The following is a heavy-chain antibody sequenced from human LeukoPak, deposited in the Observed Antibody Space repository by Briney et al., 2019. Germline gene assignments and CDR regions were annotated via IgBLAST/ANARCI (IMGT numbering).Heavy chain of an antibody. D-gene: IGHD3-10*01. Sequence: GGSLRLSCAASGFIFSGYTMNWVRQTPGRGLEWVSSISSSSDYIYYADSVKGRFTISRDNSKDSLYLQMSSLRAEDTAVYYCARVWSMIREYVEYWGQGTLVTVSS. CDR2: ISSSSDYI. CDR3: ARVWSMIREYVEY. J-gene: IGHJ4*02. V-gene: IGHV3-21*01. CDR1: GFIFSGYT.